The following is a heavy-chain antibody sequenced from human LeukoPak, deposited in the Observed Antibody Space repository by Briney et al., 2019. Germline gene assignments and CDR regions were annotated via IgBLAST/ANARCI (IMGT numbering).Heavy chain of an antibody. J-gene: IGHJ2*01. Sequence: GRSLRLSCAASGFPFSSYSMHWVRQAPGKGLEWVALISYDGSNKYYADSVEGRFTISRDNSRNTLYLQLNSLNAQDTAVFYCARAVGATDYWYFDLWGRGTLVTVSS. D-gene: IGHD1-26*01. CDR1: GFPFSSYS. CDR2: ISYDGSNK. V-gene: IGHV3-30-3*01. CDR3: ARAVGATDYWYFDL.